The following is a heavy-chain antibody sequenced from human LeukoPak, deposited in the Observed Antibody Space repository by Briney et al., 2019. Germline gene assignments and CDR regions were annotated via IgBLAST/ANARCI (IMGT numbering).Heavy chain of an antibody. J-gene: IGHJ4*02. V-gene: IGHV4-59*01. CDR2: IYYSGST. CDR3: ARVGGYSSSLVY. D-gene: IGHD6-13*01. CDR1: GGSISSYY. Sequence: SETLSLTCTVSGGSISSYYWSRIRQPPGKGLEWIGYIYYSGSTNYNPSLKSRVTISVDTSKNQFSLKLSSVTAADTAVYYCARVGGYSSSLVYWGQGTLVTVSS.